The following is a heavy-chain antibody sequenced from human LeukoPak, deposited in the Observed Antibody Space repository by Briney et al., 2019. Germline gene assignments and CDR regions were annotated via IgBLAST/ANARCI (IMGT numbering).Heavy chain of an antibody. CDR2: IKQDGSEK. J-gene: IGHJ4*02. CDR3: ARVIGPHYYDSSGFDY. D-gene: IGHD3-22*01. Sequence: GGSLRLSCAASGFTFSSYWMSWVRQAPGKGLEWVANIKQDGSEKYYVDSVKGRFTISRDNAKNSLCLQMNSLRAEDTAVYYCARVIGPHYYDSSGFDYWGQGTLVTVSS. V-gene: IGHV3-7*01. CDR1: GFTFSSYW.